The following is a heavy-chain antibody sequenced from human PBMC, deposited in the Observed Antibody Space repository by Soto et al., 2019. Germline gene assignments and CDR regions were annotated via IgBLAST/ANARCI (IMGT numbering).Heavy chain of an antibody. Sequence: EVQLVESGGGLVQPWGSLRLSCAASGFTFSSYWMSWVRQAPGKGLEWGANIKQDGSEKYYVDSVKGRFTISRDNAKNSMYLKLNSLRAEDNALCYCASVAAYYFDYWGQGTMVTVSS. CDR1: GFTFSSYW. V-gene: IGHV3-7*01. D-gene: IGHD2-15*01. CDR3: ASVAAYYFDY. J-gene: IGHJ4*02. CDR2: IKQDGSEK.